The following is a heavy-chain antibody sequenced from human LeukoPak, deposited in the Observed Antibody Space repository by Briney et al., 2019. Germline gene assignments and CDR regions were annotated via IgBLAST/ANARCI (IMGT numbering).Heavy chain of an antibody. Sequence: GGSLRLSCAASGFSFISHGMRWVRQAPGKGLEWVGVISDDGRRKDYADSVKGRFTISRDNSKDTLYLQMNSLRAEDTAVYYCAKRPSDYGDYVSYFDYWGQGTLVTVSS. CDR1: GFSFISHG. CDR3: AKRPSDYGDYVSYFDY. V-gene: IGHV3-30*18. J-gene: IGHJ4*02. D-gene: IGHD4-17*01. CDR2: ISDDGRRK.